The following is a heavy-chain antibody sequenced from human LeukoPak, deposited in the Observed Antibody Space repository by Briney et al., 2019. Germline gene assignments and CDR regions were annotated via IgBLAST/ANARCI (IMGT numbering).Heavy chain of an antibody. J-gene: IGHJ4*02. CDR1: GGSISSYY. D-gene: IGHD3-22*01. Sequence: SETLSLTCTVSGGSISSYYWSWIRQPPGKGLEWIGYIHYSGSTNYNPSLKSRITISVDTSKNQFSLKLSSVTAADTAVYYCAGQYYDSSEDYFDYWGQGTLVTVSS. CDR3: AGQYYDSSEDYFDY. CDR2: IHYSGST. V-gene: IGHV4-59*01.